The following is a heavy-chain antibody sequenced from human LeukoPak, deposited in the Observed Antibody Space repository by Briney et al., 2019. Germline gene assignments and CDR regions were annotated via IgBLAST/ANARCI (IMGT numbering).Heavy chain of an antibody. CDR1: GGSISSYY. Sequence: PSETLSLICTVSGGSISSYYWSWIRQPPGKGLEWIGYIYYSGSTNYNPSLKSRVTISVDTSKNQFSLKLSSVTPADTAVYYCARDLEWWRWELLGLGNWFDPWGQGTLVTVSS. V-gene: IGHV4-59*01. CDR2: IYYSGST. CDR3: ARDLEWWRWELLGLGNWFDP. J-gene: IGHJ5*02. D-gene: IGHD1-26*01.